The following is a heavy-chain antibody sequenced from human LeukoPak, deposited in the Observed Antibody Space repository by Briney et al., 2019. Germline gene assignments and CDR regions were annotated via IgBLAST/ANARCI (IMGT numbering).Heavy chain of an antibody. CDR1: GGSFSGYY. J-gene: IGHJ5*02. CDR3: ARSPYCTNGVCYPRYNWFDP. Sequence: SETLSLTCAVSGGSFSGYYWTWIRQPPGKGLEWIGRIYTSGSTNYNPSLKSRVTMSVDTSKNQFSLKLSSVTAADTAVYYCARSPYCTNGVCYPRYNWFDPWGQGTLVTVSS. V-gene: IGHV4-4*07. D-gene: IGHD2-8*01. CDR2: IYTSGST.